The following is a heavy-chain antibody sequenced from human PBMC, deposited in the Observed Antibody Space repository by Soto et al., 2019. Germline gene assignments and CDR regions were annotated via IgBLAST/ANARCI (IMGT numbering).Heavy chain of an antibody. CDR3: ARDAAEDAATVTTKYWFDP. Sequence: GGSLRLSCAASGFTFSSYSMNWVRQAPGKGLEWVSSISSSSSYIYYADSVKGRFTISRDNAKNSLYLQMNSLRAEDTAVYYCARDAAEDAATVTTKYWFDPWGQGTLVTVSS. V-gene: IGHV3-21*01. D-gene: IGHD4-17*01. CDR1: GFTFSSYS. CDR2: ISSSSSYI. J-gene: IGHJ5*02.